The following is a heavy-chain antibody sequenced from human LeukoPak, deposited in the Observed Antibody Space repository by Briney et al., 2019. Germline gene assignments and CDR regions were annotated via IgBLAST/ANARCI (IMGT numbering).Heavy chain of an antibody. CDR1: GFTFSSYD. CDR3: ARGLSDYYDTAFDI. V-gene: IGHV3-13*01. CDR2: IGTAGDT. Sequence: GGSLRLSCAASGFTFSSYDMHWVRQATGKGLEWVSAIGTAGDTYYPGSVKGRFTISRENAKNSLYLQMNSLRAGDTAVYYCARGLSDYYDTAFDIWGQGTMVTVSS. D-gene: IGHD3-22*01. J-gene: IGHJ3*02.